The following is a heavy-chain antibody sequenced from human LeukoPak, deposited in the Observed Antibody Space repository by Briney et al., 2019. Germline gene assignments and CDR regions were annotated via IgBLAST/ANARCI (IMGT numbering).Heavy chain of an antibody. V-gene: IGHV3-73*01. CDR3: ARDSTHYYGSGSSN. CDR2: IRTKANTYAT. D-gene: IGHD3-10*01. CDR1: GFTFSGSA. J-gene: IGHJ4*02. Sequence: GGSLRLSCAASGFTFSGSAMHWVRQASGKGLEWVGRIRTKANTYATAYSASVKGRFTISRDISKNTLYLQMNSLRAEDTALYYCARDSTHYYGSGSSNWGQGTLVTVSS.